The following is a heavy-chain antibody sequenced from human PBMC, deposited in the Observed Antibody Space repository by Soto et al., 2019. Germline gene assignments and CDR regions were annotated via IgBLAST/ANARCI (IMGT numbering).Heavy chain of an antibody. V-gene: IGHV3-33*01. CDR1: GFTFSSHG. J-gene: IGHJ4*02. D-gene: IGHD3-10*01. CDR2: IWYDGSNK. CDR3: ARGSLRGPTPRSLPAY. Sequence: QVQLVESGGGVVQPGRSLRLSCAATGFTFSSHGMHWVRQAPGKGLEWVAVIWYDGSNKYYADSVKGRFTISRDNSKNTLYLQMNSLRAEDTAVYYCARGSLRGPTPRSLPAYWGQGTLVTVSS.